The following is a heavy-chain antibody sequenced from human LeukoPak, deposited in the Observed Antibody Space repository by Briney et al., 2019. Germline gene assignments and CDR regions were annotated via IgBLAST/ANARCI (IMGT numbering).Heavy chain of an antibody. V-gene: IGHV4-59*01. Sequence: SETLSLTCTVSGGSISSYYWSWIRQPPGKGLEWIGYIYYSGSTNYNPSIKSRVTISVDTSKNQFSLKLSSVTAADTAVYYCAREGSYTPYYFDYWGQGTLVTVSS. CDR1: GGSISSYY. J-gene: IGHJ4*02. CDR2: IYYSGST. CDR3: AREGSYTPYYFDY. D-gene: IGHD1-26*01.